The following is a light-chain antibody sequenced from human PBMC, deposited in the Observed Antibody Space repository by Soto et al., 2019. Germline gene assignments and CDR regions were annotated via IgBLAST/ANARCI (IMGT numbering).Light chain of an antibody. V-gene: IGKV1-9*01. Sequence: DIQLTQSPSFLSASVGDRVTVTCRASQGISSYLAWYQQKPGKAPKLLIYAASTLQSGVPSRFSGSGSGTEFTLTISSLQLEEFATYYCQQLNSYPGQLGQGTKADIK. CDR3: QQLNSYPGQ. CDR2: AAS. J-gene: IGKJ1*01. CDR1: QGISSY.